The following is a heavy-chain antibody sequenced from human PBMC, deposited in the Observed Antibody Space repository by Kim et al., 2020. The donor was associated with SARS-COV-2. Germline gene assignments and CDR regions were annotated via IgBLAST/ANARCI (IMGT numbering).Heavy chain of an antibody. V-gene: IGHV3-49*04. Sequence: GGSLRLSCAASGFTFGDYSMNWVRQAPGKGLEWVGFIRGKSYGGTTEYAASVKGRFIISRDDSTAIAYLQMNSLKTEDTAVYYCTRDVDYSGYDNPYDRRVFRGYYYMDVWGKGTTVTVSS. CDR1: GFTFGDYS. CDR3: TRDVDYSGYDNPYDRRVFRGYYYMDV. D-gene: IGHD5-12*01. CDR2: IRGKSYGGTT. J-gene: IGHJ6*03.